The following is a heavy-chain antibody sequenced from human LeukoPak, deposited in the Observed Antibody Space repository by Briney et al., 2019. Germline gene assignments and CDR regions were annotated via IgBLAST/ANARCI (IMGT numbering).Heavy chain of an antibody. D-gene: IGHD6-19*01. CDR1: GFIFDDYA. V-gene: IGHV3-9*01. CDR3: AKDLGSGWFPPDFDP. J-gene: IGHJ5*02. Sequence: PGRSLRLSCAASGFIFDDYAMHWVRQAPGKGLEWVSGISWNSGSIGYADSVKGRFTISRDNAKNSLYLQMNSLRAEDTALYYCAKDLGSGWFPPDFDPWGQGTLVTVSS. CDR2: ISWNSGSI.